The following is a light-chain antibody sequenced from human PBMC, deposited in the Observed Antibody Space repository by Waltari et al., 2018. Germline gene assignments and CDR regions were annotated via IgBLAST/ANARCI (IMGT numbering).Light chain of an antibody. CDR3: SSYTSSSTWV. J-gene: IGLJ3*02. Sequence: QSALTQPASVSGSPGQSITISCTGTSSDVGGYNYVPWYQQHPGKAPKPMIYDGSKRPSGVSNRFSGSKSGNTASLTISGLQAEDEADYYCSSYTSSSTWVFGGGTKLTVL. V-gene: IGLV2-14*01. CDR2: DGS. CDR1: SSDVGGYNY.